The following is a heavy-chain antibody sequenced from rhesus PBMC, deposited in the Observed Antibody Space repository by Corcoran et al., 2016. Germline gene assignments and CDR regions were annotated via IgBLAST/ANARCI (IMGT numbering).Heavy chain of an antibody. CDR2: IYRANGNN. CDR1: GGSISGGYYY. Sequence: QVKLQESGPGLVKPFETLSLTCAVSGGSISGGYYYWTWIRQPSGKGLEWIGGIYRANGNNYSHPNLKMRVTISTDTSKNQFSLKLTSVTAADTAVYYCARVDSTTYRYFDLWGQGALVTVSS. CDR3: ARVDSTTYRYFDL. V-gene: IGHV4S12*01. D-gene: IGHD6-43*01. J-gene: IGHJ1*01.